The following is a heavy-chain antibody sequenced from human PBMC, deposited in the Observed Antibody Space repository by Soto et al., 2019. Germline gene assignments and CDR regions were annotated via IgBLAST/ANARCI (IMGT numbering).Heavy chain of an antibody. CDR1: GGSISGYY. CDR2: IYHSGST. Sequence: SETLSLTCTVSGGSISGYYWSWIRQPPGKGLEWIGYIYHSGSTYYNPSLKSRVTISVDRSKNQFSLKMSSVTAADTAVYYCASVPGDFWSGYYSWFDPWGQGTLVTVSS. J-gene: IGHJ5*02. V-gene: IGHV4-30-2*01. D-gene: IGHD3-3*01. CDR3: ASVPGDFWSGYYSWFDP.